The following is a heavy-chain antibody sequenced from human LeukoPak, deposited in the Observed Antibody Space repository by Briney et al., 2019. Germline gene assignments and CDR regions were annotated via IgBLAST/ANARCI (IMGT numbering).Heavy chain of an antibody. CDR2: IYCSGST. D-gene: IGHD3-22*01. V-gene: IGHV4-39*01. CDR3: AGYYGSSGPLKG. Sequence: SETLSLTCTVSGGSISSSSYYWGWIRQPPGKGLEWIGSIYCSGSTYYNPSLKSRVTISVDTSKNQFSLKLSPVTAADTAVYYCAGYYGSSGPLKGWGQGTLVTVSS. CDR1: GGSISSSSYY. J-gene: IGHJ4*02.